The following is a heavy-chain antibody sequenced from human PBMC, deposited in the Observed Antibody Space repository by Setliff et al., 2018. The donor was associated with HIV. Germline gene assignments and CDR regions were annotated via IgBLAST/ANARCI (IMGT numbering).Heavy chain of an antibody. J-gene: IGHJ4*02. D-gene: IGHD1-1*01. CDR2: IKKDGSEK. CDR1: GFSFSSYW. Sequence: LRLSCAASGFSFSSYWMTWVRQAPGKGLEWVANIKKDGSEKYYVDSVKGRFTISRDNAKNSLYLQLNSLRPDDTGVYYCASARIPTGGTSTSFDFWGQGALVTVSS. CDR3: ASARIPTGGTSTSFDF. V-gene: IGHV3-7*01.